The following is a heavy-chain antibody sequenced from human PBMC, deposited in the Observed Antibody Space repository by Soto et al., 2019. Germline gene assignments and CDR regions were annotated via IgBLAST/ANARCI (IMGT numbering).Heavy chain of an antibody. Sequence: SETLSLTCTVSGGSISSSSYYWGWIRQPPGKGLEWIGSIYYSGSTYYNPSLKSRVTISVDTSKNQFSLKLSSVTAAATAVYYCARAYGSSWYNWFDPWGQGTLVTVSS. D-gene: IGHD6-13*01. V-gene: IGHV4-39*07. CDR3: ARAYGSSWYNWFDP. CDR1: GGSISSSSYY. J-gene: IGHJ5*02. CDR2: IYYSGST.